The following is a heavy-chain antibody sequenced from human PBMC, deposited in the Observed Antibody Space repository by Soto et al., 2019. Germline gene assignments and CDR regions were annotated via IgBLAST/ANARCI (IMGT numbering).Heavy chain of an antibody. CDR2: ISHDGNFE. V-gene: IGHV3-33*01. D-gene: IGHD1-26*01. J-gene: IGHJ6*02. CDR1: GFTFTTYA. Sequence: QLQLVESGGNVVQPGRSLRLSCAASGFTFTTYAMHWVRQAPGTGLEWLAIISHDGNFEYYADSVKGRFTISRDDSKNTIYLQMNSLRGDDSGVYFCARGGAMSAAFSFGMDVWGQGTTVSVSS. CDR3: ARGGAMSAAFSFGMDV.